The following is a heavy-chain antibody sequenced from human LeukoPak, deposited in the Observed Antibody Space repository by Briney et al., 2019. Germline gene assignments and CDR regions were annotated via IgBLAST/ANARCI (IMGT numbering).Heavy chain of an antibody. D-gene: IGHD1-26*01. J-gene: IGHJ6*03. Sequence: GASVKVSCKASGYTFTSYDINWVRQATGQGLEWMGWMNPNSGNTGYAQKFQGRVTMTRNTSISTAYMELSSLRSEDTAVYYCAGGLVGASYYYYYYYMDVWGKGTTVTISS. CDR2: MNPNSGNT. V-gene: IGHV1-8*01. CDR1: GYTFTSYD. CDR3: AGGLVGASYYYYYYYMDV.